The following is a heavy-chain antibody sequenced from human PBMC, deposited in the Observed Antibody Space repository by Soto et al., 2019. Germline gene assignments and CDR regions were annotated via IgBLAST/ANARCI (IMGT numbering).Heavy chain of an antibody. J-gene: IGHJ6*02. V-gene: IGHV1-2*02. Sequence: ASVKVSCKASGYTFTGYYMHWVRQAPGQGLEWMGWINPNSGGTNYAQKFQGRVTMTRETSISTAYMELSRLRSEDTAVYYCARLWFVAARYYYGMDVWGQGTTVTV. CDR2: INPNSGGT. CDR3: ARLWFVAARYYYGMDV. CDR1: GYTFTGYY. D-gene: IGHD6-19*01.